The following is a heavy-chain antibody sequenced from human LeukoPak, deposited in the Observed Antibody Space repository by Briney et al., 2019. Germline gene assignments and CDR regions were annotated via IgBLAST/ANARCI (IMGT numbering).Heavy chain of an antibody. CDR1: GYTFTGYY. V-gene: IGHV1-2*06. CDR3: ARAGVRFWSGNDDY. Sequence: ASVTVSCKASGYTFTGYYMHWVRQAPGQGLEWMGRINPNSGGTNYAQKFQGRVTTTRDTSISTAYMELSRLRSDDTAVYYCARAGVRFWSGNDDYWGQGTLVTVSS. J-gene: IGHJ4*02. CDR2: INPNSGGT. D-gene: IGHD3-3*01.